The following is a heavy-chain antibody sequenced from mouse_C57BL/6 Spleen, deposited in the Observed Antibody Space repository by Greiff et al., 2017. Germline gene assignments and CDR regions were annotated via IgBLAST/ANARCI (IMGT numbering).Heavy chain of an antibody. D-gene: IGHD2-5*01. Sequence: DVMLVESGGGLVKPGGSLKLSCAASGFTFSDYGMHWVRQAPEKGLEWVAYISSGSSTIYYADTVKGRFTISSDNAKNTLFLQMTSLRSEDTAMYYCARNSNWYFDVWGTGTTVTVSS. CDR2: ISSGSSTI. V-gene: IGHV5-17*01. J-gene: IGHJ1*03. CDR1: GFTFSDYG. CDR3: ARNSNWYFDV.